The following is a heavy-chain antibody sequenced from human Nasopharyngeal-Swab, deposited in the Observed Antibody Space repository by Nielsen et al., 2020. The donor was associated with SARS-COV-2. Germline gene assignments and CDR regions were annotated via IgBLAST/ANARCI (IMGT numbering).Heavy chain of an antibody. V-gene: IGHV3-23*01. CDR3: AKDQGSGWYHDAFDI. CDR1: GFTFSSYA. CDR2: ISGSGGST. D-gene: IGHD6-19*01. Sequence: GESLKISCAASGFTFSSYAMSWVRQAPGKGLEWVSAISGSGGSTYYADSVKGRFTISRDNSKNTLYLQMNSLRAEGTAVYYCAKDQGSGWYHDAFDIWGQGTMVTVSS. J-gene: IGHJ3*02.